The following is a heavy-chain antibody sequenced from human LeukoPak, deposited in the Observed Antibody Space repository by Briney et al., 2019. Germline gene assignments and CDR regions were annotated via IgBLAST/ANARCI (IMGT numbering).Heavy chain of an antibody. CDR3: AKDLPPYGDYYYGMDV. D-gene: IGHD4-17*01. CDR2: ISYDGGNT. J-gene: IGHJ6*02. Sequence: GRSLRLTCAATGFTYSRYGIHWVRQAPGKGLEWVSFISYDGGNTHYADSVKGRFTFSRDNSKNTVYLQMSSLSASDTPVYCCAKDLPPYGDYYYGMDVWGQGTTVTVSS. CDR1: GFTYSRYG. V-gene: IGHV3-30*18.